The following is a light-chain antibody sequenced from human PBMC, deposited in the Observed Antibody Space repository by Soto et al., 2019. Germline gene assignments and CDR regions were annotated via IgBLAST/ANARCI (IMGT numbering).Light chain of an antibody. Sequence: QSALTQPVSVSGSPGQSITLSCTGTSSDIGGYNSVSWYQQHPGKAPKLLIYEVSHRPSGVSYRFSGSKSGNTASLTISGLQAEDEADYFCSSYTISRTPVVFGGGTKVTVL. CDR1: SSDIGGYNS. V-gene: IGLV2-14*01. CDR2: EVS. CDR3: SSYTISRTPVV. J-gene: IGLJ2*01.